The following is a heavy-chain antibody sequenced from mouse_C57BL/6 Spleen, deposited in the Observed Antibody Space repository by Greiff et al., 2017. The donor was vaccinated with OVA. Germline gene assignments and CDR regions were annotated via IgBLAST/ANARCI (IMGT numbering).Heavy chain of an antibody. J-gene: IGHJ4*01. V-gene: IGHV1-59*01. CDR2: IDPSDSYT. CDR3: ARRAYSNYMDY. Sequence: VKLQQPGAELVRPGTSVKLSCKASGYTFTSYWMHWVKQRPGQGLEWIGVIDPSDSYTNYNQKFKGKATLTVDTSSSTAYMQLSSLTSEDSAVYYCARRAYSNYMDYWGQGTSVTVSS. D-gene: IGHD2-5*01. CDR1: GYTFTSYW.